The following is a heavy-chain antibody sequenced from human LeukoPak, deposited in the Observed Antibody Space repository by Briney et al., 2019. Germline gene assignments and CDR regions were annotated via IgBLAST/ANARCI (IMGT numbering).Heavy chain of an antibody. CDR3: ARGFAGGSYYDY. CDR1: GFTFSSYE. D-gene: IGHD3-10*01. V-gene: IGHV3-48*03. Sequence: GGSLRLSCAASGFTFSSYEMNWVRQAPGKGLEWVSYISSSGSTIYYADSVKGRFTISRDNAKNSLYLQMNSLRAEDTAVYYCARGFAGGSYYDYWGQRTLVTVSP. J-gene: IGHJ4*02. CDR2: ISSSGSTI.